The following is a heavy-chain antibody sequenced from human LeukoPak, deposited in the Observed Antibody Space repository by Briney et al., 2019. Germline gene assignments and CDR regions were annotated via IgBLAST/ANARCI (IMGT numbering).Heavy chain of an antibody. V-gene: IGHV1-24*01. CDR3: ATDPSSSSWRPFDY. J-gene: IGHJ4*02. CDR2: FDPEDGET. CDR1: GYTLTELS. D-gene: IGHD6-13*01. Sequence: ASVKVSCKVSGYTLTELSMHWVRQAPGKGLEWMGGFDPEDGETIYAQKFQGRVTMTEDTSTDTAYMELSSLRSEDTAVYYCATDPSSSSWRPFDYWGQGTLVTVSS.